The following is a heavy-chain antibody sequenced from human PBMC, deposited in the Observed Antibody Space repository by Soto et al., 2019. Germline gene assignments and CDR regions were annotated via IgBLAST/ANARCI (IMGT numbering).Heavy chain of an antibody. V-gene: IGHV3-48*02. CDR1: GFTFSSYS. D-gene: IGHD5-12*01. Sequence: VQLVESGGGLVQPGGSLRLSCAASGFTFSSYSMNWVRQAPGKGLEWVSYISSSSSTIYYADSVKGRFTISRDNAKNSLYLQMNSLRDEDTAVYYCARDWSGYDLDYYGMDVWGQGTTVTVSS. J-gene: IGHJ6*02. CDR2: ISSSSSTI. CDR3: ARDWSGYDLDYYGMDV.